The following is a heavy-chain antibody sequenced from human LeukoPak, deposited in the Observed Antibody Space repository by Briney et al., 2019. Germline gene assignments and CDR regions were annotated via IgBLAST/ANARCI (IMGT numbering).Heavy chain of an antibody. CDR3: AREDSSSWYLDY. V-gene: IGHV1-69*05. Sequence: SVKVSCKASGGAFSSYAISWVRQAPGQGLEWMGGIIPIFGTANYAQKFQGRVTITTDESTSTAYMELSSLRSEDTAVYYCAREDSSSWYLDYWGQGTLVTVSS. J-gene: IGHJ4*02. CDR2: IIPIFGTA. CDR1: GGAFSSYA. D-gene: IGHD6-13*01.